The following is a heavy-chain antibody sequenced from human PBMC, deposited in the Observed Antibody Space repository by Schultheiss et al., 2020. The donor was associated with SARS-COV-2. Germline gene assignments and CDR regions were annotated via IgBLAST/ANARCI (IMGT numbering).Heavy chain of an antibody. V-gene: IGHV1-2*02. CDR2: INPNSGGT. Sequence: ASVKVSCKASGYTFTGYYMHWVRQAPGQGLEWMGWINPNSGGTNYAQKFQGRVTMTRDTSISTAYMELSRLRSNDTAVYYCARDSHDYGDSRGDYWGQGTLVTVSS. J-gene: IGHJ4*02. D-gene: IGHD4-17*01. CDR3: ARDSHDYGDSRGDY. CDR1: GYTFTGYY.